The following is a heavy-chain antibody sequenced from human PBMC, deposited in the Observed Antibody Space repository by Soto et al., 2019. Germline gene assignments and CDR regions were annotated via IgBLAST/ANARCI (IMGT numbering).Heavy chain of an antibody. J-gene: IGHJ6*02. CDR2: IKQDGSEK. CDR1: GFTFSSYW. Sequence: EVKLVESGGGLVQPGGSLRLSCAASGFTFSSYWMNWVRQAPGKGLEWVAKIKQDGSEKYYVDSVKGRFTISRDNAKNSLYLQMNSLRAEDTAVYYCGRWCCSGGSCPYYYGIDVWGQGTTVTVSS. CDR3: GRWCCSGGSCPYYYGIDV. D-gene: IGHD2-15*01. V-gene: IGHV3-7*01.